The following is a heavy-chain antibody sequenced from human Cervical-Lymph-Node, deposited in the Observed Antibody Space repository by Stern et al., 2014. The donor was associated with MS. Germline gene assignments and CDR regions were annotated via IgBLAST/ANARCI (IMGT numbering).Heavy chain of an antibody. CDR3: TRPLAGTTLLFDS. J-gene: IGHJ4*02. CDR1: GDTFTSHY. V-gene: IGHV1-46*03. D-gene: IGHD1-1*01. Sequence: DQLVESGAEVTRPVASVKVSCKASGDTFTSHYMHWVRQAPGQGLEWMGIINPSGDGTTYAQKFQGRLTMTRDTSTSTVYMELSSLTSEDTAVYYCTRPLAGTTLLFDSWGQGTLVTVSS. CDR2: INPSGDGT.